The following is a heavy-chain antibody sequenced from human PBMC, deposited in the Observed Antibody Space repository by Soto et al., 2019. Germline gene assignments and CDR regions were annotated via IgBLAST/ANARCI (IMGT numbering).Heavy chain of an antibody. CDR3: AREGWYCSGGSCYSNYYYYMDV. V-gene: IGHV1-69*04. CDR2: IIPILGIA. CDR1: GGTFSSYT. Sequence: SVKVSCKASGGTFSSYTISWVRQAPGQGLEWMGRIIPILGIANYAQKFQGRVTITADKSTSTAYMELSSLRSEDTAVYYCAREGWYCSGGSCYSNYYYYMDVWGKGTTVTVSS. J-gene: IGHJ6*03. D-gene: IGHD2-15*01.